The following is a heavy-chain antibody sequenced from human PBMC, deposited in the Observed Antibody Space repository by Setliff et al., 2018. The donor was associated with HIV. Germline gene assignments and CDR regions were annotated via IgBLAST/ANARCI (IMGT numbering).Heavy chain of an antibody. CDR1: GFIFSSYS. J-gene: IGHJ6*03. V-gene: IGHV3-48*01. Sequence: GGSLRLSCAASGFIFSSYSMNWVSQAPGKVLEWVSYISSSTSTIYYADSVKGRFTISRDNAKNSLYLQMNGLRAEDTAVYYGARGGGQYCSGGSCSSRFHYYYYYMDVWGKGTTVTVS. D-gene: IGHD2-15*01. CDR2: ISSSTSTI. CDR3: ARGGGQYCSGGSCSSRFHYYYYYMDV.